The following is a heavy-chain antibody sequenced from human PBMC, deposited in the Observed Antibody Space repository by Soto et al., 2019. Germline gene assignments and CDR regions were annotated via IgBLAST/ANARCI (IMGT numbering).Heavy chain of an antibody. D-gene: IGHD5-12*01. J-gene: IGHJ4*02. Sequence: PGGSLRLSCAASGFTFNNYAMNWVRQAPGKGLEWVSAISGSGANTYFADSMKGRFTISRDNSKNTLFLQMNSLRSGDTAVYYCAKADDEKTIVAKIDWGQETLVTVSS. V-gene: IGHV3-23*01. CDR1: GFTFNNYA. CDR3: AKADDEKTIVAKID. CDR2: ISGSGANT.